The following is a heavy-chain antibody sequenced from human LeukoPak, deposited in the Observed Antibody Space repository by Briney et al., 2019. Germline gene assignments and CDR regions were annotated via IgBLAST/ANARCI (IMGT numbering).Heavy chain of an antibody. CDR2: TYTGGNS. D-gene: IGHD3-22*01. Sequence: GGSLRLSCAASGFTFSSYAVSWVRQAPGKGLEWVSVTYTGGNSYYADSVEGRFIISRDISKNTLYLQMNSLRAEDSALYYCARGGRGSAAVVAPRSFDIWGQGTMVTVSS. J-gene: IGHJ3*02. V-gene: IGHV3-53*01. CDR3: ARGGRGSAAVVAPRSFDI. CDR1: GFTFSSYA.